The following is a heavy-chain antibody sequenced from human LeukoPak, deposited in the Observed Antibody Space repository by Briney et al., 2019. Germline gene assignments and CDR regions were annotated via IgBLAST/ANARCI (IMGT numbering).Heavy chain of an antibody. CDR2: IWYDGSSK. CDR3: AKDTGYYYYYMDV. J-gene: IGHJ6*03. V-gene: IGHV3-33*06. Sequence: GGSLRLPCAASGFTFSSYGMHWVRQAPGKGLEWVAVIWYDGSSKYYADSVKGRVTISRDNSKNTLYLQMSSLRAEDTAVYYCAKDTGYYYYYMDVWGKGTTVTVSS. CDR1: GFTFSSYG. D-gene: IGHD4-11*01.